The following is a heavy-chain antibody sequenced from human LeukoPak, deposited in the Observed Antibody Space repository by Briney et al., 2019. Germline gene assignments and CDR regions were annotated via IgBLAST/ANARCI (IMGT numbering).Heavy chain of an antibody. CDR3: ARERRDCSSTSCYYGMDV. D-gene: IGHD2-2*01. CDR2: IYTSGST. V-gene: IGHV4-4*07. Sequence: SETLSLTCTVSGGSISSYYWSWIRQPPGKGLEWIGRIYTSGSTNYNPSLKSRVTMSVDTSKNQFSLKLSSVTAADTAVYYCARERRDCSSTSCYYGMDVWGQGTTVTVSS. CDR1: GGSISSYY. J-gene: IGHJ6*02.